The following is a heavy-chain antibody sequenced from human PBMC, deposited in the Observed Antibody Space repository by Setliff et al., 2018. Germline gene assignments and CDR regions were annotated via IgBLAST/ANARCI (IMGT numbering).Heavy chain of an antibody. D-gene: IGHD4-4*01. J-gene: IGHJ6*03. Sequence: ASVKVSCKASGYTFKTYGFTWVRQAPGQGLEWMGGIMPVLQAASYALKLQGRVTITADESTSTAYMELSGLRSEDTAVYYCASRPSTYKWSYYYYYMDVWGQGTTVTVSS. V-gene: IGHV1-69*13. CDR2: IMPVLQAA. CDR3: ASRPSTYKWSYYYYYMDV. CDR1: GYTFKTYG.